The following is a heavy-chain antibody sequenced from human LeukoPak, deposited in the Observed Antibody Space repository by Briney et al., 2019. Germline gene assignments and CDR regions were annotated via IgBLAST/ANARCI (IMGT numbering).Heavy chain of an antibody. V-gene: IGHV3-9*01. D-gene: IGHD3-10*01. CDR1: GFTFSSYW. CDR2: ITWNSGSI. J-gene: IGHJ4*02. Sequence: PGGSLRLSCAASGFTFSSYWMHWVRQAPGRGLEWVSGITWNSGSIGYADSVKGRFTISRDNAKNSLYLQMNSLRDDDTALYYCARSSSGSYYLPCEYWGQGTLVTVSS. CDR3: ARSSSGSYYLPCEY.